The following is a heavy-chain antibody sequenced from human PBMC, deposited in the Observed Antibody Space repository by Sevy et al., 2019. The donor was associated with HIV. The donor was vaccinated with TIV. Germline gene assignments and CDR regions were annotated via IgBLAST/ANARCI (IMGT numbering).Heavy chain of an antibody. CDR2: INQDGGEK. J-gene: IGHJ4*01. CDR1: GFTFSNYW. D-gene: IGHD1-7*01. V-gene: IGHV3-7*01. Sequence: GGSLRLSCAVSGFTFSNYWMSWVRQAPGKGLECVANINQDGGEKYYLDSVKGRLFVSRDNTKNPLYLQMDSLRAEDTSVYYLAREQITGAKPDCLDYWGQGTLVTVSS. CDR3: AREQITGAKPDCLDY.